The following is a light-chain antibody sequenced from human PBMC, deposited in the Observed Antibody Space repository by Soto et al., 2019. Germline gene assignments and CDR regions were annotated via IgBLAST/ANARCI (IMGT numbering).Light chain of an antibody. CDR3: QQFGDWPS. CDR2: DSS. V-gene: IGKV3-15*01. Sequence: EIRMTQSPAILSVSPGESATLSCRASQSVSSHVVWYQQKPGQAPRLLISDSSTTGFPARFSGSGSVTEFTLTISSLQSDDSAIYYCQQFGDWPSFGLGTKLEI. J-gene: IGKJ1*01. CDR1: QSVSSH.